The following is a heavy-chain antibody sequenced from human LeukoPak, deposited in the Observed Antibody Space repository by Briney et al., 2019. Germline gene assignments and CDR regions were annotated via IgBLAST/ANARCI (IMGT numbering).Heavy chain of an antibody. D-gene: IGHD4-17*01. Sequence: SETLSLTCAVYGGSFSGYYWSWIRQPPGKGLEWIGEINHSGSTNYNPSLKSRVTISVDTSKNQFPLKLSSVTAADTAVYYCARPMTTVTTDDAFDIWGQGTMVTVSS. CDR2: INHSGST. V-gene: IGHV4-34*01. J-gene: IGHJ3*02. CDR3: ARPMTTVTTDDAFDI. CDR1: GGSFSGYY.